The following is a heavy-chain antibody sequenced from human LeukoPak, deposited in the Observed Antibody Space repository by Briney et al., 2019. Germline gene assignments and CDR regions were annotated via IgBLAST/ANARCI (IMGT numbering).Heavy chain of an antibody. CDR1: GYTFTSYG. Sequence: GASVKVSCKASGYTFTSYGISWVRQAPGQGLEWMGWMNPNSGNTGYAQKFQGRVTMTRNTSISTAYMELSSLRSEDTAVYYCARGGLMIVVPTGFDYWGQGTLVTVSS. J-gene: IGHJ4*02. CDR2: MNPNSGNT. D-gene: IGHD3-22*01. V-gene: IGHV1-8*02. CDR3: ARGGLMIVVPTGFDY.